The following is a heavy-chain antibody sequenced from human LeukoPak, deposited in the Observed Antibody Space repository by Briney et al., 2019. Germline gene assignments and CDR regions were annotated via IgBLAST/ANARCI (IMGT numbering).Heavy chain of an antibody. J-gene: IGHJ6*03. Sequence: PGGALRLSCAASGFTFSSYWMSWVRQAPGKGLEWVANIKQDGSEKYYVDSVKGRFTIYRDNAKNSLYLQMNSLRAEDTAVYYCARGMPSYYYYYMDVWGKGTTVTVSS. D-gene: IGHD2-2*01. CDR2: IKQDGSEK. V-gene: IGHV3-7*01. CDR3: ARGMPSYYYYYMDV. CDR1: GFTFSSYW.